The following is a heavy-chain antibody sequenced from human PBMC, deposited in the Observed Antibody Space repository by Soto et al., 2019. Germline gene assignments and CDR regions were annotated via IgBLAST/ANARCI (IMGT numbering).Heavy chain of an antibody. V-gene: IGHV3-30-3*01. D-gene: IGHD2-2*01. CDR1: GFTFSSYA. Sequence: GGSLRLSCAASGFTFSSYAMHWVRQAPGKGLEWVAVISYDGSNKYYADSVKGRFTISRDNSKNTLYPQMNSLRAEDTAVYYCARDGLHCSSTSCPARNYYYYGMDVWGQGTTVTVSS. CDR2: ISYDGSNK. CDR3: ARDGLHCSSTSCPARNYYYYGMDV. J-gene: IGHJ6*02.